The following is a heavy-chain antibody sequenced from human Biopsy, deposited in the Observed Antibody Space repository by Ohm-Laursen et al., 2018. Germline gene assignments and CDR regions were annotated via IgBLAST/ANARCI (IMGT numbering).Heavy chain of an antibody. J-gene: IGHJ5*01. CDR2: ISASSSYI. D-gene: IGHD3-10*01. Sequence: SLRLSCTASGVTLSGYGMNWVRQAPGKGLEWVSSISASSSYIYYADSVKGRFTVSRDNTKNTLYLQMNSLRAADTAIYFCATELLPPSVGGPWLDSWGQGTPVTVSS. CDR3: ATELLPPSVGGPWLDS. CDR1: GVTLSGYG. V-gene: IGHV3-21*06.